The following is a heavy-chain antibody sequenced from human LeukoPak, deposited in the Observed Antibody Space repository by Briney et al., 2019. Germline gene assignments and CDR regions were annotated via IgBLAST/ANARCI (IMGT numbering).Heavy chain of an antibody. J-gene: IGHJ4*02. D-gene: IGHD3-9*01. V-gene: IGHV1-18*01. CDR1: GYTFTSYG. CDR2: ISAYNGNT. CDR3: ARGDDILTGYFRGFDY. Sequence: ASVKVSCKASGYTFTSYGFSWVRQAPGQGLAWMGWISAYNGNTNYAQKFQGRVTMTTDTSTSTAYMELRSLRSDDTAVYYCARGDDILTGYFRGFDYWGQGTLVTVSS.